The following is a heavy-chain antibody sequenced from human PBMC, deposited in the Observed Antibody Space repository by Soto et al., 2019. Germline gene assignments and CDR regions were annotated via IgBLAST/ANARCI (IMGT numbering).Heavy chain of an antibody. J-gene: IGHJ6*02. Sequence: SETLSLTCAVSGYSISSSNWWGWIRQPPGKGLEWIGYIYYSGSTYYNPSLKSRVTMSVDTSKNQFSLKLSSVTAVDTAVYYCARTYGSGRARPLDVWGQGTTVTISS. CDR1: GYSISSSNW. CDR2: IYYSGST. CDR3: ARTYGSGRARPLDV. V-gene: IGHV4-28*01. D-gene: IGHD3-10*01.